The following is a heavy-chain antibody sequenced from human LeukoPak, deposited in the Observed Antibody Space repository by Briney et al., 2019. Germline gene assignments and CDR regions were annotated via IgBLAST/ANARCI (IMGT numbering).Heavy chain of an antibody. V-gene: IGHV3-7*01. CDR2: IKQDGSET. CDR1: GFTIANYW. Sequence: PGGSLRLSCAASGFTIANYWMTWVRQAPGKGPEWVGNIKQDGSETYYVDSVEGRFTISRDNAQNSLYLQMNSLRAEDTAVYYCARVSLRYCSSSSCSPDYWGQGTLVTVSS. J-gene: IGHJ4*02. D-gene: IGHD2-2*01. CDR3: ARVSLRYCSSSSCSPDY.